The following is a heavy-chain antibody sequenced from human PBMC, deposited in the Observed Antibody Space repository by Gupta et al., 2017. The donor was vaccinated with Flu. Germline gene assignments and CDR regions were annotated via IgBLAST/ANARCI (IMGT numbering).Heavy chain of an antibody. CDR1: GFNFSSYA. J-gene: IGHJ4*02. Sequence: EVQLLESGGGLVQPGGSLRLSCAASGFNFSSYAMSWVRQAPGKGLEWLSAISGSGGSTYYADSVKGRFTISRDNSKNTLYLQMNSLRAEDTAVYYCAKPDEMPGIAVAGTVYWGQGTPVTVSS. D-gene: IGHD6-19*01. CDR3: AKPDEMPGIAVAGTVY. CDR2: ISGSGGST. V-gene: IGHV3-23*01.